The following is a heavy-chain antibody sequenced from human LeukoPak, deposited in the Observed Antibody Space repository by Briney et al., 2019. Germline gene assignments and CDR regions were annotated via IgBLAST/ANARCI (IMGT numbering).Heavy chain of an antibody. V-gene: IGHV3-7*01. CDR1: GVIFINYW. CDR2: IKADGSDK. J-gene: IGHJ5*01. Sequence: PGGSLRLSCIGSGVIFINYWMSWGRQAPGKGLEWVASIKADGSDKYYVDSVKGRFTISRDNTKNSLYVQMSSLRAEDTAVYYCERLKDAVTIFDCWGQGILVTVSS. CDR3: ERLKDAVTIFDC. D-gene: IGHD4-17*01.